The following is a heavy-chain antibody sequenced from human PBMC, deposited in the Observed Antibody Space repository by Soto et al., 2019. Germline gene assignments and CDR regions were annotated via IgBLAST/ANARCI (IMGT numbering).Heavy chain of an antibody. CDR2: TYYRSKWYN. CDR3: ARVVEDTAMVNGAFDI. Sequence: SQTLSLTCAISGDSVSSNSAAWNWIRQSPSRGLEWLGRTYYRSKWYNDYAVSVKSRITINPDTSKNQFSLQLNSVTPEDTAVYYSARVVEDTAMVNGAFDIWGQGTMVTVSS. CDR1: GDSVSSNSAA. V-gene: IGHV6-1*01. D-gene: IGHD5-18*01. J-gene: IGHJ3*02.